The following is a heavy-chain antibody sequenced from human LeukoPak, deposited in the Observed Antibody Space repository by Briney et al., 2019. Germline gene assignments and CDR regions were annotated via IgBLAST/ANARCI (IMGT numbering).Heavy chain of an antibody. CDR3: AKDESGYPSSEY. D-gene: IGHD3-9*01. CDR1: GFSFSNFA. V-gene: IGHV3-23*01. CDR2: ISYSGGST. Sequence: PGGSLRLSCAASGFSFSNFAMTWVRQAPGKGLEWVGGISYSGGSTYYADSVKGRFTISRDNAKNTLYLEMSSLRAEATAVYYCAKDESGYPSSEYWGQGTLVTVSS. J-gene: IGHJ4*02.